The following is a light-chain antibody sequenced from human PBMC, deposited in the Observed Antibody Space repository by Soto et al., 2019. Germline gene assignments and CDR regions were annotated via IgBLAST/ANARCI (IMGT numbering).Light chain of an antibody. CDR2: EVT. CDR3: SSYTTSSTVV. CDR1: SSDIGPYNY. J-gene: IGLJ3*02. V-gene: IGLV2-14*01. Sequence: QSALTQPASVSGSPGQSITISCTGTSSDIGPYNYVSWYQQHPGKAPKLLIYEVTNRPSGVSHRFSGSKSGTTASLTISGLQTEDEAHFYCSSYTTSSTVVFGGGTKLTVL.